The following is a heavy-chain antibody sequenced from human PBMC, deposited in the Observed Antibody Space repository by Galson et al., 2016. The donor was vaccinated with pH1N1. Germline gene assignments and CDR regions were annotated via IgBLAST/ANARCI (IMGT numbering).Heavy chain of an antibody. CDR3: ARLWYGEYIDY. CDR2: IYYSGIT. D-gene: IGHD3-10*01. Sequence: CTVSGGSISNSNYYWGWIRQPPGKGLQWIANIYYSGITYYDASLKSRVTISVDTSKNQFSLKLNSVIAADTAVYYCARLWYGEYIDYWGQGTRVTVSS. V-gene: IGHV4-39*01. J-gene: IGHJ4*02. CDR1: GGSISNSNYY.